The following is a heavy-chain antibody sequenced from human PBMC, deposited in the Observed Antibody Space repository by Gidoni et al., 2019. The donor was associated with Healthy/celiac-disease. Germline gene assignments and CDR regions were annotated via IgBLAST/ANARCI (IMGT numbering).Heavy chain of an antibody. CDR2: INHSGST. D-gene: IGHD5-12*01. J-gene: IGHJ4*02. Sequence: QVQLQQWGAGLLQPSATLSLTCAVYGGSFSGYYWSWIRQPPGKGLEWIGEINHSGSTNYNPYLKSRVTISVDTSKNQFSLKLSSVTAADTAVYYCARGKRWLQLSYFDYWGQGTLVTVSS. CDR3: ARGKRWLQLSYFDY. V-gene: IGHV4-34*01. CDR1: GGSFSGYY.